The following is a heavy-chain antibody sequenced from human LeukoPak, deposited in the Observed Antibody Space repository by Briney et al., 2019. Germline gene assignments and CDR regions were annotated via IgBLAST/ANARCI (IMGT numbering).Heavy chain of an antibody. CDR1: GFTLSSYA. Sequence: AGGSLRLSCAASGFTLSSYAMSWVRQAPGKGLEWVSAISGSGGSTYYADSVKGRFTISRDNSKNTLYLQMNSLRAEDTAVYYCAKVRLHDRGVDAFDIWGQGTMVTVSS. CDR3: AKVRLHDRGVDAFDI. J-gene: IGHJ3*02. CDR2: ISGSGGST. D-gene: IGHD3-22*01. V-gene: IGHV3-23*01.